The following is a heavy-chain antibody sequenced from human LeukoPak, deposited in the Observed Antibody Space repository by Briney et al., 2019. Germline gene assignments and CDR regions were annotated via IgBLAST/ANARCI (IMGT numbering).Heavy chain of an antibody. CDR2: ISSSSSTI. J-gene: IGHJ5*02. V-gene: IGHV3-48*01. Sequence: GGSLRLSCAASGFTFSSYSMNWVRQAPGKGLEWVSYISSSSSTIYYADSVKGRFTISRDNAKNSLYLQMNSLRAEDTAVYYCARENSQKITIFGVVENWFDPWGQGTLVTVSS. CDR3: ARENSQKITIFGVVENWFDP. CDR1: GFTFSSYS. D-gene: IGHD3-3*01.